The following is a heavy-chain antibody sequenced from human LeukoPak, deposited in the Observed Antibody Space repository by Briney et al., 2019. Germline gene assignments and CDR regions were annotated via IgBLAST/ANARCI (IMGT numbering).Heavy chain of an antibody. Sequence: GASVKVSCKASGYSFVLYGISWVRQAPGEGPEWMGWISGSTGDTNYAQKFQGRVTMTADTSTSTVYMELRSLRSDDTAVYYCASHYYDSSGYWIHWGQGTLVTVSS. D-gene: IGHD3-22*01. J-gene: IGHJ4*02. V-gene: IGHV1-18*01. CDR2: ISGSTGDT. CDR1: GYSFVLYG. CDR3: ASHYYDSSGYWIH.